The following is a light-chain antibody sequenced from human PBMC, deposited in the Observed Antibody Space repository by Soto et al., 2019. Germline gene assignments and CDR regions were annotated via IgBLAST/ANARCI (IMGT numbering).Light chain of an antibody. CDR1: QSINNW. CDR3: QQYDSDPFT. V-gene: IGKV1-5*03. Sequence: DIQMTQSPSTLSASEGDRVTITCRASQSINNWLAWYQQKPGKAPKLLISKASNLKSGVPSRFSGTGSGTEFTLAISSLQPDDFASYYCQQYDSDPFTFGGETKVQI. CDR2: KAS. J-gene: IGKJ4*01.